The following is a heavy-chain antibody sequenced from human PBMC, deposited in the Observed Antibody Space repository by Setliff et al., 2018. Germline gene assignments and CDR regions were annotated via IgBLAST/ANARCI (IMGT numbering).Heavy chain of an antibody. J-gene: IGHJ4*02. CDR2: IKQDGSER. V-gene: IGHV3-7*01. CDR3: ARDGGEY. D-gene: IGHD3-16*01. Sequence: GSLRLSCAASGFTVSSYWMSWVRQAPGKGLEWVANIKQDGSERYYVDSVKGRFTISRDNAKNSLYLQMNSLRAEDTAVYYCARDGGEYWGQGTLVTVSS. CDR1: GFTVSSYW.